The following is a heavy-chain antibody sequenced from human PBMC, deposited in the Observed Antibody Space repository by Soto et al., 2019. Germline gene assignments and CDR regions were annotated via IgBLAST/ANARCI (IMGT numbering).Heavy chain of an antibody. J-gene: IGHJ6*02. Sequence: QVQLVESGGGVVQPGRSLRLSCAASGFTCNTYGMHWGRQAPGKGLEWVAVISYDGSNKYYADSVKGRFTISRDNSKNTLNLQMNSRRAEDTAVYYCAKGEDGMDVWGQGTTVTVSS. CDR2: ISYDGSNK. V-gene: IGHV3-30*18. CDR3: AKGEDGMDV. CDR1: GFTCNTYG.